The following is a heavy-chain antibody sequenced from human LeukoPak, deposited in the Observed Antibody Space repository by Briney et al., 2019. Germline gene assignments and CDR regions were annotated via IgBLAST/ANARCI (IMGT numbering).Heavy chain of an antibody. CDR2: TYTSGST. CDR3: ARDARYCSSTSCSLWFDP. V-gene: IGHV4-4*07. Sequence: SETLSLTCTVSGGSISSYYWSWIRQPAGKGLEWIGRTYTSGSTNYNPSLKSRVTMSVDTSKNQFSLKLSSVTAADTAVYYCARDARYCSSTSCSLWFDPWGQGTLVTVSS. D-gene: IGHD2-2*01. J-gene: IGHJ5*02. CDR1: GGSISSYY.